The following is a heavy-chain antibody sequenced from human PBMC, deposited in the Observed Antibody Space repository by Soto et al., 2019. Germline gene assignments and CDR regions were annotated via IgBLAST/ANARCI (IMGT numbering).Heavy chain of an antibody. CDR1: GYSFTSYW. J-gene: IGHJ6*02. D-gene: IGHD6-6*01. CDR3: ARTRSFTLGFYYDGMDV. Sequence: PGESLKISCKGSGYSFTSYWISWVRQMPGKGLERMGRIDPSDSYTNYSPSFQGQVTISADKSLRTAYLQWTSLKASDTALYYCARTRSFTLGFYYDGMDVWGQGTTVTVSS. V-gene: IGHV5-10-1*04. CDR2: IDPSDSYT.